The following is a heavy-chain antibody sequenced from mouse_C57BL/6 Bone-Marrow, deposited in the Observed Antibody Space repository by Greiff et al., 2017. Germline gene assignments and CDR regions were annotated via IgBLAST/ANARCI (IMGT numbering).Heavy chain of an antibody. D-gene: IGHD1-1*01. CDR2: IDTSDSYT. V-gene: IGHV1-50*01. CDR1: GYTFTSYW. Sequence: QVQLQQPGAELVKPGASVKLSCKASGYTFTSYWMQWVKQRPGQGLEWIGEIDTSDSYTNYNQKFKGKATLTVDTSSSTAYMQLSRLTSEDSAVYYCARRIPTFITTVVAKGNWYFDVWGTGTTVTVSS. J-gene: IGHJ1*03. CDR3: ARRIPTFITTVVAKGNWYFDV.